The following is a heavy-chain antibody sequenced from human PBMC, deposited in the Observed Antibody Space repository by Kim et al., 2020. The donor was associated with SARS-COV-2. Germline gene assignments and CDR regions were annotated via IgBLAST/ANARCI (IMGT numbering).Heavy chain of an antibody. CDR3: ARDSRIVVVPAASGI. CDR1: GGSISSGDYY. V-gene: IGHV4-30-4*01. Sequence: SETLSLTCTVSGGSISSGDYYWSWIRQPPGKGLEWIGYIYYSGSTYYNPSLKSRVTISVDTSKNQFSLKLSSVTAADTAVYHCARDSRIVVVPAASGIWGQGTLVSVAS. D-gene: IGHD2-2*01. CDR2: IYYSGST. J-gene: IGHJ4*02.